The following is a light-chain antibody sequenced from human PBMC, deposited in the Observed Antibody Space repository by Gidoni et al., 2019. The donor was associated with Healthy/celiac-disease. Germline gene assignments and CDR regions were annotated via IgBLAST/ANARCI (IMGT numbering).Light chain of an antibody. V-gene: IGKV1-9*01. CDR1: QGISSY. CDR2: AAS. Sequence: DIQLTQSPSFLSASVGDRVTITCRASQGISSYVAWYQQKPGKAPTLLIYAASTLQSVVPSRFSGSGSVTEFTLTISSLQPEDFATYYCQQLNSYPRITFGQGTRLEIK. J-gene: IGKJ5*01. CDR3: QQLNSYPRIT.